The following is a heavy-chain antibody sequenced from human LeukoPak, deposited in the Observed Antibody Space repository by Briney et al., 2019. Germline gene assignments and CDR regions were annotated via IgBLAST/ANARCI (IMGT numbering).Heavy chain of an antibody. CDR2: ISYDGSNK. J-gene: IGHJ6*04. CDR3: ARQWLVRGWDYYYGMDV. Sequence: GGSLRLSCAASGFTFSSYAMHWVRQAPGKGLEWVAVISYDGSNKYYADSVKGRFTISRDNSKNTLYLQMNSLRAEDTAVYYCARQWLVRGWDYYYGMDVWGKATTVTVSS. V-gene: IGHV3-30*04. D-gene: IGHD6-19*01. CDR1: GFTFSSYA.